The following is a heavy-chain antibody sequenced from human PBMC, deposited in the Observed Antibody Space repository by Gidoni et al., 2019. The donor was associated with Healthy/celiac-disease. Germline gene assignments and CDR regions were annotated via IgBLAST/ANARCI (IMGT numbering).Heavy chain of an antibody. CDR3: ARVEQYYDILTGYYRGWFDP. D-gene: IGHD3-9*01. CDR2: ISAYNGNT. J-gene: IGHJ5*02. CDR1: GYTFTSYG. V-gene: IGHV1-18*04. Sequence: QVQLVQSGAEVKKPGASVQVSCKASGYTFTSYGISWVRQAPGQGLEWMGWISAYNGNTNYAQKLQGRVTMTTDTSTSTAYRELRSLRSDDTAVYYCARVEQYYDILTGYYRGWFDPWGQGTLVTVSS.